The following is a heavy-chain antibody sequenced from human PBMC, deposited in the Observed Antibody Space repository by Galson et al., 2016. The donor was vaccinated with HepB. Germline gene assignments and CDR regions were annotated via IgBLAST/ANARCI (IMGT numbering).Heavy chain of an antibody. D-gene: IGHD2-2*01. J-gene: IGHJ6*01. V-gene: IGHV6-1*01. CDR2: TYYRYKWYH. Sequence: CAISGDSVPSNSAAWNWIRQSPSRGLEWLGRTYYRYKWYHDYEVSVKSRITISPDTSKNQFSLQLNSVTPEDTAVYYCSRANVVLHYYYYYTMDVWGQGTTVTVSS. CDR1: GDSVPSNSAA. CDR3: SRANVVLHYYYYYTMDV.